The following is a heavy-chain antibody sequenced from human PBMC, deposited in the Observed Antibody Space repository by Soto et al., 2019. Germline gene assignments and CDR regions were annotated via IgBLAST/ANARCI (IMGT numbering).Heavy chain of an antibody. CDR1: GGSFSGYY. J-gene: IGHJ4*02. D-gene: IGHD6-6*01. Sequence: QVQLQQWGAGLLKPSETLSLTCAVYGGSFSGYYWSWIRQPPGKGLEWIGEINHSGSTNYNPSLKSRVTISVDTSKNQFSLKLSSVTAADTAVYYCARATRSIAARPSPFDCWGQGTLVTVSS. CDR2: INHSGST. V-gene: IGHV4-34*01. CDR3: ARATRSIAARPSPFDC.